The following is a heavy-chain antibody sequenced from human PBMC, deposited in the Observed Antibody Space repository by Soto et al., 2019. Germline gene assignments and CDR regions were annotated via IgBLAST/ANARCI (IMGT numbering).Heavy chain of an antibody. CDR1: GGFISSYY. CDR3: ARRYGAGFDY. CDR2: IYYSGST. D-gene: IGHD3-9*01. Sequence: QVQLQESGPGLVKPSETLSLTCTVSGGFISSYYWSWIRQPPGKGLEWIGYIYYSGSTNYNPSLKSRVTISVDTSKNQFSLKLSSVTAADTAVYYCARRYGAGFDYWGQGTLVTVSS. V-gene: IGHV4-59*01. J-gene: IGHJ4*02.